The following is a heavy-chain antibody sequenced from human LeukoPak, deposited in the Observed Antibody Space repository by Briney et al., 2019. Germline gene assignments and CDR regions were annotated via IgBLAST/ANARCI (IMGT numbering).Heavy chain of an antibody. CDR3: ARRDGGSYYWFDY. CDR2: IYYSGST. Sequence: ETLSLTCTVSGGSISSISYYWGWIRQPPGKGLEWIGSIYYSGSTYYNPSLKSRVTISVDTSKNQFSLKLSSVTAADTAVYYCARRDGGSYYWFDYWGQGTLVTVSS. V-gene: IGHV4-39*01. J-gene: IGHJ4*02. CDR1: GGSISSISYY. D-gene: IGHD1-26*01.